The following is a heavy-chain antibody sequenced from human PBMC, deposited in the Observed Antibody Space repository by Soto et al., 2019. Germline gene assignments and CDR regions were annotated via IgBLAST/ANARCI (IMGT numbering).Heavy chain of an antibody. CDR1: GGSFSGYY. J-gene: IGHJ6*02. CDR3: ARDVRAGDYYYYGMDV. D-gene: IGHD1-26*01. CDR2: INHSGST. Sequence: SETLSLTCAVYGGSFSGYYWSWIRQPPGKGLEWIGEINHSGSTNYNPSLKSRVTISVDTSKNQFSLKLSSVTAADTAVYYCARDVRAGDYYYYGMDVWGQGTTVPVSS. V-gene: IGHV4-34*01.